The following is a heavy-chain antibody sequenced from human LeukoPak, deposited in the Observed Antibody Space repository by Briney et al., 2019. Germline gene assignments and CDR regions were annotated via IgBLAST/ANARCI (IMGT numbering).Heavy chain of an antibody. CDR3: TTFIVVVIEFDY. CDR2: IRSKAYGGTT. CDR1: GFAFSSYA. Sequence: PGGSLRLSCAASGFAFSSYAMSWVRQAPGKGLEWVGFIRSKAYGGTTEYAASVKGRFTISRDDSKSIAYLQMNSLKTEDTAVYYCTTFIVVVIEFDYWGQGTLVTVSS. J-gene: IGHJ4*02. D-gene: IGHD3-22*01. V-gene: IGHV3-49*04.